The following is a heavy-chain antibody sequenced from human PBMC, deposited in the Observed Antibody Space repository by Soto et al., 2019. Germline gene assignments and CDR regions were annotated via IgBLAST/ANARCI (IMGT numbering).Heavy chain of an antibody. Sequence: QVQLVESGGGVVQPGRSLRLSCAASGFTFSSYGMHWVRQAPGKGLEWVAVISYDGSNKYYADSVKGRFTISRDNSKNTLYLPMNSLRAEDTAVYYCAKDLEDTAMVLDYWGQGTLVTVSA. V-gene: IGHV3-30*18. CDR2: ISYDGSNK. CDR1: GFTFSSYG. J-gene: IGHJ4*02. CDR3: AKDLEDTAMVLDY. D-gene: IGHD5-18*01.